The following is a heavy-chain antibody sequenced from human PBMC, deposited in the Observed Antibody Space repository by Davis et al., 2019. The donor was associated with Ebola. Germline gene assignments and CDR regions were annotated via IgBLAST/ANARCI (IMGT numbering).Heavy chain of an antibody. Sequence: GESLKISCKGSGYSFSNYWVGWVRQMPGKGLEWMGIIYPGDSDTRYSPSFQGQVTISADKSISTAYLQWSSLKASDTAMYYCVRREQLYTSNFDYWGQGTLVTVSS. CDR3: VRREQLYTSNFDY. D-gene: IGHD6-6*01. CDR2: IYPGDSDT. J-gene: IGHJ4*02. CDR1: GYSFSNYW. V-gene: IGHV5-51*01.